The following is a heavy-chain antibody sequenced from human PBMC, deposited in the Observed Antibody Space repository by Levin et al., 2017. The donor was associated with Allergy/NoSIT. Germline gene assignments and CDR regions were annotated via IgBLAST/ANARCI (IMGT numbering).Heavy chain of an antibody. V-gene: IGHV1-69*04. CDR2: IIPILGIV. CDR1: GGTFNRYT. J-gene: IGHJ6*03. D-gene: IGHD3-10*01. Sequence: KISCKASGGTFNRYTISWVRQAPGQGLEWMGRIIPILGIVDLAQKFQGRVTITADKSTSTTYMELSSLRSEDTAVYYCARELDDDGSGVTHMYYYMDVWGKGTTVTVSS. CDR3: ARELDDDGSGVTHMYYYMDV.